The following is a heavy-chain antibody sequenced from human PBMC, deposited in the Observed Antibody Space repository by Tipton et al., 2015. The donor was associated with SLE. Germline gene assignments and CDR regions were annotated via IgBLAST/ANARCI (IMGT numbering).Heavy chain of an antibody. CDR3: ARGPTGSSAREDT. Sequence: TLSLTCTVSGGSISSYYWNWIRQTPGKGLEWIGYIYDSGSTNYNSSLESRVTISVDTSRSQFSLTLSSVTAADTAVYYCARGPTGSSAREDTWGQGTLVTVSS. CDR1: GGSISSYY. V-gene: IGHV4-59*12. D-gene: IGHD2-2*01. J-gene: IGHJ4*02. CDR2: IYDSGST.